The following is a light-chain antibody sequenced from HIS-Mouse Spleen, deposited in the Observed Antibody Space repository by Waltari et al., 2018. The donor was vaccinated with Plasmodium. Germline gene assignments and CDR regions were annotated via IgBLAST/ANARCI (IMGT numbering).Light chain of an antibody. V-gene: IGKV3-15*01. Sequence: EIVMTQSPATLSVSPGERATLSCRASQSVSSNLAWYQQKPGQAPRLLIYGASTRATGIPARFSGSGSGTEFTLTISSLQSEDLAVYYCQQYNNWSFTFGPGTKGDIK. CDR3: QQYNNWSFT. CDR2: GAS. CDR1: QSVSSN. J-gene: IGKJ3*01.